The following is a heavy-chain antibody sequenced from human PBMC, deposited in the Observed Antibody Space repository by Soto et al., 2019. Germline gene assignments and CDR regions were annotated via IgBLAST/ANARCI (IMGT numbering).Heavy chain of an antibody. V-gene: IGHV3-23*01. CDR1: GFTFSSYA. CDR2: ISGSGGST. J-gene: IGHJ5*02. D-gene: IGHD3-3*01. CDR3: AKDRISLPRATIFGVVKVGFDP. Sequence: GGSLRLSCAASGFTFSSYAMSWVRQAPGKGLEWVSAISGSGGSTYYADSVKGRFTISGDNSKNTLYLQMNSLRAEDTAVYYCAKDRISLPRATIFGVVKVGFDPWGQGTLVTVSS.